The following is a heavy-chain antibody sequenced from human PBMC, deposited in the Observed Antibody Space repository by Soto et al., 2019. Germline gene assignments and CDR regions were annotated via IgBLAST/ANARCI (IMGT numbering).Heavy chain of an antibody. Sequence: EVQLVESGGGLVKPGGSLRLSCAASGFTFSSYSMNWVRQAPGKGLEWVSSISSSSSYIYYADSVKGRFTISRDNAKNSLYLQMNSLRAEDTAVYYCARETGIVATSVYWGQGTLVTVSS. CDR1: GFTFSSYS. CDR2: ISSSSSYI. CDR3: ARETGIVATSVY. V-gene: IGHV3-21*01. J-gene: IGHJ4*02. D-gene: IGHD5-12*01.